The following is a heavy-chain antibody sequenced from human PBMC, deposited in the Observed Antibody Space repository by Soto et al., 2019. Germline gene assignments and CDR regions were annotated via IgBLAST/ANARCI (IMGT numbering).Heavy chain of an antibody. D-gene: IGHD4-17*01. V-gene: IGHV1-69*06. CDR1: GGTFSSYA. CDR2: IIPIFGTA. J-gene: IGHJ5*02. CDR3: ARGKNYGDSWWFDP. Sequence: QVQLVQSGAEVKKPGSSVKVSCKASGGTFSSYAISWVRQAPGQGLEWMGGIIPIFGTANYAQKFQGRVTITADKSTSTADMELSSLRSADTAVYYFARGKNYGDSWWFDPCGQGTLVTVSS.